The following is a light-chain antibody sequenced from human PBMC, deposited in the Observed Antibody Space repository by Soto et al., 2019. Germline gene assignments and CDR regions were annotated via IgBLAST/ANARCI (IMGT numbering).Light chain of an antibody. CDR2: HNN. CDR1: SSNIGAGYD. Sequence: QSVLTQPPSVSGAPGQRVTISCTGSSSNIGAGYDVHWYQQLPGTAPKLLIYHNNDRPSGVPDRFSGSKSATSVSLAITGLQAEDEADYYCQSYDSSLSGYVVFGGGTKLTVL. V-gene: IGLV1-40*01. J-gene: IGLJ2*01. CDR3: QSYDSSLSGYVV.